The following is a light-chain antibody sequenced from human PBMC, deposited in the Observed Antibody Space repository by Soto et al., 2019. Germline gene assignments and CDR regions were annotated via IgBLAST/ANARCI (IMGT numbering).Light chain of an antibody. V-gene: IGLV2-23*02. CDR3: YSFAGFNTQ. CDR2: EVN. Sequence: QSVLTQPASVSGSPGQSIAISCTGNIGGIGTFNLVSWYQQHPGKAPKLIIYEVNKRPSGISSRFSGSKSGNTASLTISGLQAEDEADYYCYSFAGFNTQFGGGTK. J-gene: IGLJ3*02. CDR1: IGGIGTFNL.